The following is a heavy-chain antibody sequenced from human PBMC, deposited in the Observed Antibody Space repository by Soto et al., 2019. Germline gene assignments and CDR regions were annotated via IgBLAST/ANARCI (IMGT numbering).Heavy chain of an antibody. Sequence: QVQLVQSGAEVKKPGASVKVSCKASGYTFTGYYIHWVRQAPGQGLEWMGWIDPNSGGTKYAQKLQDWVTITRDTSISTDYMELSRLRSDDTAVYYCARSLPCGGGGDCYGWFDPWGQGTLVTVSS. J-gene: IGHJ5*02. D-gene: IGHD2-21*02. V-gene: IGHV1-2*04. CDR2: IDPNSGGT. CDR3: ARSLPCGGGGDCYGWFDP. CDR1: GYTFTGYY.